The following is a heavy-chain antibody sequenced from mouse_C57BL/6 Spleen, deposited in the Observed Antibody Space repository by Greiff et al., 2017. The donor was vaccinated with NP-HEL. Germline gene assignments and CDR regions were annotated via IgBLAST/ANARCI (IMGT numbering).Heavy chain of an antibody. CDR1: GFTFSDYY. D-gene: IGHD2-4*01. CDR3: ARDRDYGAVYAMDY. J-gene: IGHJ4*01. Sequence: EVNVVESEGGLVQPGSSMKLSCTASGFTFSDYYMAWVRQVPEKGLEWVANINYDGSSTYYLDSLKSRFIISRDNAKNILYLQMSSLKSEDTATYYCARDRDYGAVYAMDYWGQGTSVTVSS. V-gene: IGHV5-16*01. CDR2: INYDGSST.